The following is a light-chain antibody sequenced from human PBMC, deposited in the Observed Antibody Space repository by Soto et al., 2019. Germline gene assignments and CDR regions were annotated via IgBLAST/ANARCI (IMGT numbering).Light chain of an antibody. CDR3: QQYNSWPPA. J-gene: IGKJ1*01. CDR1: QSVSRN. V-gene: IGKV3-15*01. Sequence: EIVLKQFPTTLTMFQGERATLFCSASQSVSRNLAWYQQKPGKAPRLLIKGASTRASGIPARFSGSEYGTGLTLTITSLQSEDFAVYYSQQYNSWPPAFGQWAKVDIK. CDR2: GAS.